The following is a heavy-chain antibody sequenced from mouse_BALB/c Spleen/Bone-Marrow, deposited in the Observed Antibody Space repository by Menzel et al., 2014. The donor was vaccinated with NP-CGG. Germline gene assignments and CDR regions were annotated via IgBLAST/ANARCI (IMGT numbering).Heavy chain of an antibody. CDR3: ASPYGNYDAMDY. CDR2: IYPGDGDT. CDR1: GYTFTSYW. Sequence: VQVVESGAELARPGASVKLSCKASGYTFTSYWMQWVKRRPGQGLEWIGAIYPGDGDTRYTQKFRGKATLTADKSSNTAYMQLSSLTSEDSAVYFCASPYGNYDAMDYWGQGTSVTVSS. D-gene: IGHD2-1*01. V-gene: IGHV1-87*01. J-gene: IGHJ4*01.